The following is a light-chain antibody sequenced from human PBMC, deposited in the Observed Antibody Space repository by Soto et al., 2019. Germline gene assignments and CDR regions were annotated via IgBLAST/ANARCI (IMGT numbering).Light chain of an antibody. CDR2: EVS. CDR1: SSDVGAYNY. V-gene: IGLV2-14*01. CDR3: CPFPRTTTYV. J-gene: IGLJ1*01. Sequence: QSVLTQPASVSGSLGQSITISCTGTSSDVGAYNYVSWYQQQPGKAPKLMISEVSNRPSGVSNRFSGSKSGNTASLIISGLQAEDEADYYCCPFPRTTTYVFATGRKVTGL.